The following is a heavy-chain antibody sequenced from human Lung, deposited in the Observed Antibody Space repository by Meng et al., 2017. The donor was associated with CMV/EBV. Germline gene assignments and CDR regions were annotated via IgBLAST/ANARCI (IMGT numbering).Heavy chain of an antibody. CDR3: ARNYDILTGPEV. V-gene: IGHV3-66*02. CDR1: GFTVSSNY. Sequence: GGSLRLSCAASGFTVSSNYMSWVRQAPGKGLEWVSVIYSGGSTYYADSVKGRFTISRDNSKNTLYLQMNSLRAEDTAVYYCARNYDILTGPEVWGQGTTVTGSS. J-gene: IGHJ6*02. CDR2: IYSGGST. D-gene: IGHD3-9*01.